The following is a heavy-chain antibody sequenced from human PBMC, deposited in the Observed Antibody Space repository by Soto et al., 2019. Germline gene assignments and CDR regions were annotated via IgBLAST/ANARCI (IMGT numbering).Heavy chain of an antibody. D-gene: IGHD2-2*01. J-gene: IGHJ6*03. CDR3: ARDRSPPNIVVVPAAISDFWSGCMDV. Sequence: GASVKVSCKASGYTFTSYYMRWVRQAPGQGLEWMGIINPSGGSTSYAQKFQGRVTMTRDTSTSTVYMELSSLRSEDTAVYYCARDRSPPNIVVVPAAISDFWSGCMDVWGKGTTVTVSS. V-gene: IGHV1-46*03. CDR1: GYTFTSYY. CDR2: INPSGGST.